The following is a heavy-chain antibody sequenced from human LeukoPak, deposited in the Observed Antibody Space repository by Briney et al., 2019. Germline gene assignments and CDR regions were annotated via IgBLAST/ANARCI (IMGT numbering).Heavy chain of an antibody. D-gene: IGHD4-17*01. V-gene: IGHV3-7*03. CDR3: AKDLPYVTKDY. CDR1: GFTFSSYW. CDR2: IKHDGSEK. J-gene: IGHJ4*02. Sequence: PGGSLRLSCAASGFTFSSYWMSWVRQAPGKGLEWVANIKHDGSEKYYVDSVKGRFTISRDNSKNTLYLQMNSLRAEDTAVYYCAKDLPYVTKDYWGQGTLVTVSS.